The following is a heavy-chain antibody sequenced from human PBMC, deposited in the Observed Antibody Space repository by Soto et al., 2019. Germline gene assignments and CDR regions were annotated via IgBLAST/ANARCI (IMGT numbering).Heavy chain of an antibody. V-gene: IGHV3-23*01. J-gene: IGHJ6*03. D-gene: IGHD3-10*01. CDR3: ARDDMAVIRRATVYYLDF. CDR2: LSGYGDNK. CDR1: GVTLSGYF. Sequence: EVQVLESGGGLVEPGGSLRLSCAASGVTLSGYFVTWVRQIPGKGLEWVSTLSGYGDNKYYADSVRGRFTISRDSSKNTVYLQMNNLRDDDTAMYFCARDDMAVIRRATVYYLDFWGKGTPVTVSS.